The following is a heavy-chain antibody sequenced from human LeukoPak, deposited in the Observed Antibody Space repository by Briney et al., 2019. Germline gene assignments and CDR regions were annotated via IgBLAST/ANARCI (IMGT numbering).Heavy chain of an antibody. CDR3: ATQLSGRYTPMYWFDP. V-gene: IGHV1-24*01. CDR2: FDPEDGET. CDR1: GYTLTELS. D-gene: IGHD1-26*01. Sequence: ASGKVCCKVSGYTLTELSMPWGRQAPGQGLGWMGGFDPEDGETIYEQKVQGRVTMTEYTSTYTNNVELSSLRSEATAVYYCATQLSGRYTPMYWFDPWGQGTLVTVSS. J-gene: IGHJ5*02.